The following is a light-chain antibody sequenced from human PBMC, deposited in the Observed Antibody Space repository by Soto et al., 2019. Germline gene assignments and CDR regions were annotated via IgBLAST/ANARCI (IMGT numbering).Light chain of an antibody. CDR3: SSFSSSSTPYV. CDR1: SRDVGGYKY. CDR2: EVN. J-gene: IGLJ1*01. Sequence: QSALTQPASVSGSPGQSITISCTGTSRDVGGYKYVSWYQQHPGKAPKLMIFEVNSRPSGVSNRFSGSKSGNTASLTISGLRAEDEADYYCSSFSSSSTPYVFGTGTKVTAL. V-gene: IGLV2-14*01.